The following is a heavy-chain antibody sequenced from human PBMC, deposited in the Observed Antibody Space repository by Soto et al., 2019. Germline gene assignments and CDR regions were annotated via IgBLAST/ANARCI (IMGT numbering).Heavy chain of an antibody. J-gene: IGHJ4*02. Sequence: SETLSLTCTVSGGSISSGGYYWSWIRHHPGKGLEWIGYIYYSGSTYYNPSLKSRVTISVDTSKNQFSLKLSSVTAADTAVYYCARAPPVLRFLEWLSGPFDYWGQGTLVTVSS. CDR2: IYYSGST. D-gene: IGHD3-3*01. CDR1: GGSISSGGYY. CDR3: ARAPPVLRFLEWLSGPFDY. V-gene: IGHV4-31*03.